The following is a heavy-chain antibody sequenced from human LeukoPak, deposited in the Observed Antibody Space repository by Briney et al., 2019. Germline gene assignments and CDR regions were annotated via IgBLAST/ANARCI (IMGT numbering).Heavy chain of an antibody. Sequence: PGGSLRLSCAVSGFTVSSNYMSWVRQAPGKGLEWVSAISGSGGSTYYADSVKGRFTISRDNSKNTLYLQMNSLRAEDTAVYYCARQPNEYSYSDYWGQGTLVTVSS. CDR1: GFTVSSNY. D-gene: IGHD5-18*01. V-gene: IGHV3-23*01. CDR3: ARQPNEYSYSDY. CDR2: ISGSGGST. J-gene: IGHJ4*02.